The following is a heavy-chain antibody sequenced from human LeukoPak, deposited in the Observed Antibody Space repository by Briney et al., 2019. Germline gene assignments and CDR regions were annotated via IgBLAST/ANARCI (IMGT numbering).Heavy chain of an antibody. V-gene: IGHV3-48*02. CDR1: RVTLSSYS. Sequence: GGSLRLSCAASRVTLSSYSLSWVRQAPGKGLEWVSYISTSSSTIYYADSVKGRFTITRDNAKNSLYLQMNSLRDEDTAVYYYASSSYFDHWGQGTLVTVSS. J-gene: IGHJ4*02. CDR2: ISTSSSTI. CDR3: ASSSYFDH.